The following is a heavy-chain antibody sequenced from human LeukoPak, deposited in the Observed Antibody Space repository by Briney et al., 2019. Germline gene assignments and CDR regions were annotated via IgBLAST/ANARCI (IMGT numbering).Heavy chain of an antibody. CDR1: GFTFSGHW. J-gene: IGHJ4*02. Sequence: PGGSLRLSCAVSGFTFSGHWMFWVRQAPGKGLEWVSSTNSDGSSRGYTDSVKGRFTVSRDNAKNTLYLQMNSLRGEDTAVYYCVRARWYSCDYWDQGTLVTVSS. V-gene: IGHV3-74*01. D-gene: IGHD5-24*01. CDR2: TNSDGSSR. CDR3: VRARWYSCDY.